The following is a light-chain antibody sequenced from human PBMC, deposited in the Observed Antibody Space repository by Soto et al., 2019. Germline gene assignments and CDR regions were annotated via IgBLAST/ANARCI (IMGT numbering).Light chain of an antibody. V-gene: IGKV1-39*01. CDR3: EQGYSSPGT. J-gene: IGKJ1*01. Sequence: DIQMTQSPSSLSASVGDRVTITCRASQSISSYLHWYQQRAGKAPRLLIYAASNLQRGVRWRSSASGAGTGFTRTLNRLQPEDFATYYCEQGYSSPGTFGQGTKVEIK. CDR1: QSISSY. CDR2: AAS.